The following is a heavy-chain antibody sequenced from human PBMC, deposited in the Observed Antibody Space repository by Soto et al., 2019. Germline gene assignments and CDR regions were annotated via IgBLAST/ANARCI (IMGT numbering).Heavy chain of an antibody. CDR2: MYHSGST. V-gene: IGHV4-30-2*01. CDR3: ARVPDY. D-gene: IGHD2-2*01. J-gene: IGHJ4*02. Sequence: SETLSLTCAVSGCSISSGGYSWSWIRQPPGKGLEWIGYMYHSGSTYYNPSLKSRVTISIDRSKNQFSRKLSSVTAADTAVYYCARVPDYWGQGILVTSPQ. CDR1: GCSISSGGYS.